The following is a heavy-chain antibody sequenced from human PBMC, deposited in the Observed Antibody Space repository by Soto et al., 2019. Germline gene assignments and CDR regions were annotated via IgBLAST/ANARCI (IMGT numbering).Heavy chain of an antibody. CDR2: INHSGST. D-gene: IGHD6-19*01. CDR1: GGSFSGYY. V-gene: IGHV4-34*01. CDR3: ARGGSSGWYPIGYYYGMDV. Sequence: SETLSLTCAVYGGSFSGYYWSWIRQPPGKGLEWIGEINHSGSTNYNPSLKSRVTISVDTSKNQFSLKLSSVTAADTAVYYCARGGSSGWYPIGYYYGMDVWGQGTTVTVSS. J-gene: IGHJ6*02.